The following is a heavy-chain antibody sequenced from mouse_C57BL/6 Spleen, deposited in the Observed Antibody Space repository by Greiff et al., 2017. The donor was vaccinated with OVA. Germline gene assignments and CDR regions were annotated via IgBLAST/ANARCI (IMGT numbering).Heavy chain of an antibody. CDR3: ARTLRGLYFDY. V-gene: IGHV1-69*01. CDR2: IDPSDSYT. Sequence: QVQLQQSGAELVMPGASVKLSCKASGYTFTSYWMHWVKQRPGQGLAWIGEIDPSDSYTNYNQKFKGKSTLTVDKSSSTAYMQLSSLTSEDSAVYYCARTLRGLYFDYWGQGTTLTVSS. CDR1: GYTFTSYW. J-gene: IGHJ2*01. D-gene: IGHD1-1*01.